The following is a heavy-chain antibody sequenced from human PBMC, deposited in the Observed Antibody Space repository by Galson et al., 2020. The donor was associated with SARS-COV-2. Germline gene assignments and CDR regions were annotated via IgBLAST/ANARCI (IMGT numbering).Heavy chain of an antibody. D-gene: IGHD6-13*01. CDR1: GFTSDDYA. CDR2: ISYDSRII. J-gene: IGHJ6*02. V-gene: IGHV3-9*02. CDR3: AKDCAAAGEYGMDV. Sequence: GGSLRLSCAASGFTSDDYAMHWVRQAPGKGLEWVAGISYDSRIIGYVDSVKGRFTISRDNAKNSLYLQMNSLRGEDTALYYCAKDCAAAGEYGMDVWGQGTTVTVSS.